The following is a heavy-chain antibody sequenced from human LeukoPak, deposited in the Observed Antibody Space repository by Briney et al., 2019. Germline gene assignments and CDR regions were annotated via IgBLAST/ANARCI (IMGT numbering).Heavy chain of an antibody. D-gene: IGHD6-6*01. Sequence: GGSLRLSCAASGFTFDDYAMHWVRQTPGKGLEWVSDITWNGGTIHYADSVKGRFTISRDNSKNTLYLQMNSLRAEDTAVYYCAKTKGEYSSSWTNYYYYYYGMDVWGQGTTVTVSS. J-gene: IGHJ6*02. CDR2: ITWNGGTI. CDR1: GFTFDDYA. CDR3: AKTKGEYSSSWTNYYYYYYGMDV. V-gene: IGHV3-9*01.